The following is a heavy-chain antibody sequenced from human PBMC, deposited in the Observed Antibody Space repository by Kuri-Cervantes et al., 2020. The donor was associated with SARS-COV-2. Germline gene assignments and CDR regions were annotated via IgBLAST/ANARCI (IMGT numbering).Heavy chain of an antibody. CDR3: ARLRRHNDGWFTTGYYMDG. CDR2: INYSGTT. D-gene: IGHD6-19*01. CDR1: GGSFSNFL. V-gene: IGHV4-34*01. Sequence: SETLSLTCGVYGGSFSNFLWDWVRQPPGKGLEWIGEINYSGTTNYNPSLKSRVTISVDPSKNLFSLNLTSVTAADTAMYYCARLRRHNDGWFTTGYYMDGGGKGTTVTVSS. J-gene: IGHJ6*03.